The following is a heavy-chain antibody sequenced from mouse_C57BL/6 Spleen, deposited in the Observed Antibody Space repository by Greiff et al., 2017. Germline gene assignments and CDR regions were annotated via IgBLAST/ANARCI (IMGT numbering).Heavy chain of an antibody. J-gene: IGHJ1*03. Sequence: QVQLPQPGAELVRPGSSVKMSCKASGYTFTSYWMHWVKQRPIQRLEWIGNIDPSDSETHYNQKFKDKATLTVDKSSSAAYMELRCLKSEDTAVYYCARFLRIHYYGSSYWYFDVWVTGTTVTVSS. CDR3: ARFLRIHYYGSSYWYFDV. CDR2: IDPSDSET. D-gene: IGHD1-1*01. V-gene: IGHV1-52*01. CDR1: GYTFTSYW.